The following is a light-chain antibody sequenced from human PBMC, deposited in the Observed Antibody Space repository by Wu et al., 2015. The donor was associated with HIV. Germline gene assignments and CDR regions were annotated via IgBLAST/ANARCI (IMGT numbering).Light chain of an antibody. CDR3: QQRSNWPRS. CDR2: DAS. J-gene: IGKJ4*01. Sequence: EIVLTQSPATLSLSPGERATLSCRASQSVSSYLAWYQQKPGQAPRLLIYDASNRATGIPVRFSGSGSGTDFTLTISSLEPEDFAVYYCQQRSNWPRSFGGGTKGGD. CDR1: QSVSSY. V-gene: IGKV3-11*01.